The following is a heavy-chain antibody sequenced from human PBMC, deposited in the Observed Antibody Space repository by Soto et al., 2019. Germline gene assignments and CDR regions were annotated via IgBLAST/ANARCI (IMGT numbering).Heavy chain of an antibody. CDR1: GYTFTSYD. Sequence: QVQLVQSGAEVKKPGASVKVSCRASGYTFTSYDINWVRQATGQGLEWMGWMNPNSGNTGYAQKFQGRVTMTRNTSISTAYMELSSLRSEDTAVYYCARSVEWLASFDYWGQGTLVTVSS. CDR3: ARSVEWLASFDY. J-gene: IGHJ4*02. D-gene: IGHD6-19*01. CDR2: MNPNSGNT. V-gene: IGHV1-8*01.